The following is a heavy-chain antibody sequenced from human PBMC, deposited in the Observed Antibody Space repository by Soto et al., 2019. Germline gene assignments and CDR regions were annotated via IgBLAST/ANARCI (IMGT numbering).Heavy chain of an antibody. Sequence: ASVKVSCKASGYTFVTYAMHWVRQAPGQRLEWMGWINAGNGNTKYSQKLQGRVTITRDTSASTAYMELSSLRSEDTAVYYCARDPGYSYGYNWGQGTLVTVSS. V-gene: IGHV1-3*01. CDR2: INAGNGNT. CDR1: GYTFVTYA. J-gene: IGHJ4*02. CDR3: ARDPGYSYGYN. D-gene: IGHD5-18*01.